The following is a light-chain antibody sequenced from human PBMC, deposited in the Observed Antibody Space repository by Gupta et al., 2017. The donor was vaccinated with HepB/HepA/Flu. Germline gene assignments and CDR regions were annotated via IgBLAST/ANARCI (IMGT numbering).Light chain of an antibody. V-gene: IGKV3-11*01. Sequence: EIVLTQSPATLSSSSGERATLSCRASQSISSYLAWYQQRPGQAPRLLIYEASNRGTGIPARFSGSGSGTDFTLTISSLEPEDFAVYYCQQRSNWPLTFGGGTKVEIK. CDR1: QSISSY. CDR2: EAS. CDR3: QQRSNWPLT. J-gene: IGKJ4*01.